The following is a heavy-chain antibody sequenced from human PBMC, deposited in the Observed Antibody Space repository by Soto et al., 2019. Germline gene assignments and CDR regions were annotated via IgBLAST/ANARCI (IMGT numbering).Heavy chain of an antibody. Sequence: QVQLVQSGAEVKKPGASVKVSCKASGYTFTSYGITWVRQAPGQGLEWMGWISTYNGYTDYAQELQGRVTMTRDTSTSTAYMELRSLRSDDTAVYYCVSGSDFDYWGQGTLVTVSS. CDR1: GYTFTSYG. CDR3: VSGSDFDY. CDR2: ISTYNGYT. V-gene: IGHV1-18*01. J-gene: IGHJ4*02.